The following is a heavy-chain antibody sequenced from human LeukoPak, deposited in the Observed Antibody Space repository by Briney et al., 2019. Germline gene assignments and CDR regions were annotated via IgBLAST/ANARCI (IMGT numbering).Heavy chain of an antibody. V-gene: IGHV4-59*01. CDR2: LYYSETT. CDR3: ARSTMTGPYYFDK. Sequence: SETLSLTCTVSGGSISSDYWNWIRQPPGKGLEWLAYLYYSETTNYNPSLKSRITVSSDTSKNQFSLKLSSVTAADTAVYYCARSTMTGPYYFDKWGQGTLVTVSS. CDR1: GGSISSDY. D-gene: IGHD3-10*01. J-gene: IGHJ4*02.